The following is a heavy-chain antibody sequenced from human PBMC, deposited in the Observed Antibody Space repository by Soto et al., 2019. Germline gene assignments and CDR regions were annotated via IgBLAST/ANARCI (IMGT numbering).Heavy chain of an antibody. Sequence: GGSLRLSCAASGFTFSGFTMNWVRQAPGRGLEWISYISRGGETIYYADSVKGRFTISRDNAGNSLYLQMNSLRDEDTAVYYCASRNLAGCSGTDCLYYFDYWGQGTLVTVS. CDR3: ASRNLAGCSGTDCLYYFDY. CDR2: ISRGGETI. V-gene: IGHV3-48*02. D-gene: IGHD2-2*01. J-gene: IGHJ4*02. CDR1: GFTFSGFT.